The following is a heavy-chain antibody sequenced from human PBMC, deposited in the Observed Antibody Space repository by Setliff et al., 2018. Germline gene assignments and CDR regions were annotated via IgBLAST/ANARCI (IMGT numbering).Heavy chain of an antibody. V-gene: IGHV4-39*01. D-gene: IGHD5-18*01. CDR2: IYYSGTA. CDR3: ARALYGYSYGYDF. J-gene: IGHJ4*02. CDR1: GDSISSRSYQ. Sequence: SETLSLTCTVSGDSISSRSYQWGWIRQPPGKGLEWIGSIYYSGTAYYNPSLKSRVTISVDTSKNQFSLRAEDTGVYYCARALYGYSYGYDFWGQGTPVTVSS.